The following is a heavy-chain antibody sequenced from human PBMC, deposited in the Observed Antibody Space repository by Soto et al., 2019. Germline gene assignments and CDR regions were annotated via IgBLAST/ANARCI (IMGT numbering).Heavy chain of an antibody. CDR1: GFTFSSYS. V-gene: IGHV3-21*01. D-gene: IGHD5-18*01. CDR3: ARDKPGYSYGYGVGY. J-gene: IGHJ4*02. CDR2: ISSSSSYI. Sequence: EVQLVESGGGLVKPGGSLRLSCAASGFTFSSYSMNWVRQAPGKGLEWVSSISSSSSYIYYADSVKGRFTISRDNAKNSLYLQANSLSAEDTAVYYCARDKPGYSYGYGVGYWGQGTLVTVSS.